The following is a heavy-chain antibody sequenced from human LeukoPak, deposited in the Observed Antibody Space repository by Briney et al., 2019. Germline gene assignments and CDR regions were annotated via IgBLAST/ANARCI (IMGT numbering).Heavy chain of an antibody. CDR2: MNPNSGNT. Sequence: ATVKVSCKASGYTFTSYDINWVRQATGQGLEWMGWMNPNSGNTGYAQKFQGRVTMTRNTYISTAYMELSSLRSEDTAVYYCARGGVGFGVVMEDWFDPWGQGTLVTVSS. CDR1: GYTFTSYD. J-gene: IGHJ5*02. CDR3: ARGGVGFGVVMEDWFDP. V-gene: IGHV1-8*01. D-gene: IGHD3-3*01.